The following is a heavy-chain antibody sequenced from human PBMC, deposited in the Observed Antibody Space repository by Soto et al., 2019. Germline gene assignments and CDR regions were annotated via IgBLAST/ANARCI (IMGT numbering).Heavy chain of an antibody. J-gene: IGHJ4*02. CDR3: ATVDNYDGSGI. CDR2: IWCDGTTK. V-gene: IGHV3-33*01. Sequence: QVQLVESGGGVVQPGRSLRLSCAASGITFSNYGMHWVRQAPGKGLEWVAVIWCDGTTKFYADSVQGRFTISRDNSKSTLYLQMNSLRADDTAVYYCATVDNYDGSGIWGQGTLVTVSS. D-gene: IGHD3-10*01. CDR1: GITFSNYG.